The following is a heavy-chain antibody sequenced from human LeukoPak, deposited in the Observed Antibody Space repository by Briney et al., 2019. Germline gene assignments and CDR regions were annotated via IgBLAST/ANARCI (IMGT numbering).Heavy chain of an antibody. CDR2: IYYTGST. CDR3: ARYGPHLGSLNVMDV. Sequence: KASETLSPTCTVAAGSISSYYWSWIRQPPGKGLDWIGYIYYTGSTSTNPSVNIQVTISLGTSKTQFTLRLRTETAAATAVYYCARYGPHLGSLNVMDVWGQGTTVTVSS. D-gene: IGHD1-14*01. CDR1: AGSISSYY. V-gene: IGHV4-59*08. J-gene: IGHJ6*02.